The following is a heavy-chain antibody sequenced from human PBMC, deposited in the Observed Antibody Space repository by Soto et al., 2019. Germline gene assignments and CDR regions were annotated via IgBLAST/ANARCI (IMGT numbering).Heavy chain of an antibody. Sequence: SETLSLTCTVSGGSISSYYWSWIRQPAGKGLEWIGRIYTSGSTNYNPSLKSRVTMSVDTSKNQFSLKLSSVTAADTAVYYCARDTRDNYYDSSGYRNWFDPWGQGTLVTVSA. V-gene: IGHV4-4*07. CDR3: ARDTRDNYYDSSGYRNWFDP. CDR2: IYTSGST. D-gene: IGHD3-22*01. J-gene: IGHJ5*02. CDR1: GGSISSYY.